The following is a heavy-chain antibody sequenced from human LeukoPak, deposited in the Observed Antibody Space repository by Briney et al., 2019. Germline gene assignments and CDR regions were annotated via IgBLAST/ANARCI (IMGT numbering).Heavy chain of an antibody. Sequence: GGSLRLSCAASGFTFDDYAMHWVRQAPGEGLEWVSLISGDGGSTYYADSVKGRFTISRDNSKNSLYLQMNSLRTEDTALYYCAKDGLMDTAMVTGYYYYYMDVWGKGTTVTVSS. CDR1: GFTFDDYA. D-gene: IGHD5-18*01. V-gene: IGHV3-43*02. CDR2: ISGDGGST. J-gene: IGHJ6*03. CDR3: AKDGLMDTAMVTGYYYYYMDV.